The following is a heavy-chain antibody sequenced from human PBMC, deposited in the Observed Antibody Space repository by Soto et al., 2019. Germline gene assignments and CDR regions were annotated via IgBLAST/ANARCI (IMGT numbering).Heavy chain of an antibody. CDR3: AARAADSSGYYYYGMDV. Sequence: VKVSCKASGFTFTSSAVQWVRQARGQRLEWIGWIVVGSGNTNYAQKFQERVTITRDMSTSTAYMELSSLRSEDTAVYYCAARAADSSGYYYYGMDVWGQGTTVTVSS. CDR2: IVVGSGNT. CDR1: GFTFTSSA. V-gene: IGHV1-58*01. D-gene: IGHD3-22*01. J-gene: IGHJ6*02.